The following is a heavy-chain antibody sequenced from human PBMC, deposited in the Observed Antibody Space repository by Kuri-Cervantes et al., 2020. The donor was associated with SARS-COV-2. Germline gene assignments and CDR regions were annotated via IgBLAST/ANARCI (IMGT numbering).Heavy chain of an antibody. CDR3: ARRTVGHFDL. CDR1: GYSISSGYY. V-gene: IGHV4-38-2*01. J-gene: IGHJ2*01. D-gene: IGHD3-16*01. Sequence: ESLKISCAVSGYSISSGYYWGWIRQPPGKGLEWIGSIYHSGSTYYNPSLKSRVTISVDTSKNQFSLKLSSVTAADTAVYYCARRTVGHFDLWGRDTLVTVSS. CDR2: IYHSGST.